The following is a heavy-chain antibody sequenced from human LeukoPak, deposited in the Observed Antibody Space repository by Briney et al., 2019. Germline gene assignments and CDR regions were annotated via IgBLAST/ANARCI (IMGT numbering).Heavy chain of an antibody. V-gene: IGHV4-39*07. D-gene: IGHD6-13*01. Sequence: SETLSLTCTVSGGSISSSSYYWGWIRQPPGKGLEWIGSIYYSGSTYYNPSLKSRVTISVDTSKNQFSLKLSSVTAAVTAVYYCARGQQLVGYFDYWGQGTLVTVSS. J-gene: IGHJ4*02. CDR1: GGSISSSSYY. CDR2: IYYSGST. CDR3: ARGQQLVGYFDY.